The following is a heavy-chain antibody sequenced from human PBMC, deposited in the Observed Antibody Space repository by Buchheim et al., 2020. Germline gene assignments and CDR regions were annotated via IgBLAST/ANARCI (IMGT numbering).Heavy chain of an antibody. Sequence: QVQLVESGGGVVQPGRSLRLSCAASGFTFSSYGMHWVRQAPGKGLEWVAFIRYDGSNKYYADSVKGRFTLYRDNSKNTLYLQMNSLRAEDTAVYYCAKVTVVTAPYYYYGMDVWGQGTT. CDR2: IRYDGSNK. V-gene: IGHV3-30*02. D-gene: IGHD2-21*02. J-gene: IGHJ6*02. CDR1: GFTFSSYG. CDR3: AKVTVVTAPYYYYGMDV.